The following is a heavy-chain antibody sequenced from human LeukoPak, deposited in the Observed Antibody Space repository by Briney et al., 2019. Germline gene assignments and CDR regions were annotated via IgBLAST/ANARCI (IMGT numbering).Heavy chain of an antibody. V-gene: IGHV1-3*01. CDR2: INAGNGNT. Sequence: ASVKVSCKASGYTFTSYAMHWVRQAPGQRLEWMGWINAGNGNTKYSQKFQGRVTITRDTSASRAYMELSSLRSEDTAVYYCAREEEDYGDYGFSFGWFDPWGQGTLVTVSS. CDR1: GYTFTSYA. CDR3: AREEEDYGDYGFSFGWFDP. D-gene: IGHD4-17*01. J-gene: IGHJ5*02.